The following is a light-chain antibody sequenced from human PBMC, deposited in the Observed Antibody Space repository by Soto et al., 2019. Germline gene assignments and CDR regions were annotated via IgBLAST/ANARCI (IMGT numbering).Light chain of an antibody. J-gene: IGKJ4*01. CDR3: QQRSIWPLT. CDR1: QSVASNY. V-gene: IGKV3-11*01. Sequence: EIVLTQSPGTLALSPGERATRSCRASQSVASNYLGWYQQKPGQAPRLVIYDASNRATGIPARFSGSGSGADFTLTISSLEPEDVAVYFCQQRSIWPLTFGGGTKMDIK. CDR2: DAS.